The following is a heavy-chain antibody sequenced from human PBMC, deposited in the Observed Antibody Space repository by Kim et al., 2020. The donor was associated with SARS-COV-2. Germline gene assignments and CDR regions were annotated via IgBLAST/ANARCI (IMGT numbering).Heavy chain of an antibody. CDR1: GYTLTELS. CDR2: FDPEDGET. V-gene: IGHV1-24*01. J-gene: IGHJ4*02. Sequence: ASVKVSCKVSGYTLTELSMHWVRQAPGKGLEWMGGFDPEDGETIYAQKFHGRVTMTEDTSTDTAYMELSSLRSEDTAVYYCATGRDSSGWYFRWVGERGNYYVGYWGQGALVTVSS. D-gene: IGHD6-19*01. CDR3: ATGRDSSGWYFRWVGERGNYYVGY.